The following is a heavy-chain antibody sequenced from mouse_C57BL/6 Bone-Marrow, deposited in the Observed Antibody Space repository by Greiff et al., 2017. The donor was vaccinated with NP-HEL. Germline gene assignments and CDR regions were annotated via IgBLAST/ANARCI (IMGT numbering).Heavy chain of an antibody. CDR1: GYSFTDYN. Sequence: VQLQQSGPELVKPGASVKISCKASGYSFTDYNMNWVKQSNGKSLEWIGVINPNYGTTSYNQKFKGKATLTVDQSSSPAYMQLNSLTSEDSAVYYCAREGVYGNDYAMDYWGQGTSVTVSS. J-gene: IGHJ4*01. CDR2: INPNYGTT. V-gene: IGHV1-39*01. CDR3: AREGVYGNDYAMDY. D-gene: IGHD2-1*01.